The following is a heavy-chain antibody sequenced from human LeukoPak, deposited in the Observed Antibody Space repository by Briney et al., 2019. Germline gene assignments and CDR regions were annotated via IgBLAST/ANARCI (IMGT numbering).Heavy chain of an antibody. Sequence: GASVKVSCKASGYTLTSYSISWVRQAPGQGLEWLAWISTSNGNTNYAQNHQGRVTMTTDPSTSTVSMELRSLRSDDTAVYYCARGDYMDVWGKGTTVTVSS. J-gene: IGHJ6*03. CDR2: ISTSNGNT. D-gene: IGHD1-26*01. CDR1: GYTLTSYS. CDR3: ARGDYMDV. V-gene: IGHV1-18*01.